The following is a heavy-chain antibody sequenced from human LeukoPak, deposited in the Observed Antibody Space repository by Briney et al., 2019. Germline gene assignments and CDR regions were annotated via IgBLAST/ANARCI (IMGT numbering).Heavy chain of an antibody. D-gene: IGHD3-9*01. CDR1: GFTVSSNY. CDR2: IYSGGST. CDR3: ARGGGLRYFDWPLRFDP. Sequence: GGSLRLSCAASGFTVSSNYMSWVRQAPGKGLEWVSVIYSGGSTYYADSVKGRFTISRDNSKNTLYLQMNSLRAEDTAVYYCARGGGLRYFDWPLRFDPWGQGTLVTVSS. J-gene: IGHJ5*02. V-gene: IGHV3-53*01.